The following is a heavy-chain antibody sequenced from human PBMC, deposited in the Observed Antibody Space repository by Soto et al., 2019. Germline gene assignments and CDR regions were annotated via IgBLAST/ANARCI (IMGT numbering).Heavy chain of an antibody. J-gene: IGHJ4*02. Sequence: PGGSLRLSCAASGFTFSSYSMNWVRQAPGKGLEWVSYISSSSSTIYYADSVKGRLTISRDNAKNSLYLQMNSLRAEDTAVYYCARDGAVLRFLEWLPFDYWGQGTLVTVSS. CDR1: GFTFSSYS. CDR3: ARDGAVLRFLEWLPFDY. D-gene: IGHD3-3*01. V-gene: IGHV3-48*01. CDR2: ISSSSSTI.